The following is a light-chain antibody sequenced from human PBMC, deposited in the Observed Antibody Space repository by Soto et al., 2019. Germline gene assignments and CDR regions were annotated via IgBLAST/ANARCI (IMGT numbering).Light chain of an antibody. CDR1: QSVSSSY. CDR3: QQYGSSPLWT. Sequence: EIVFTQSPGTLSLSPGERATLSCRARQSVSSSYLAWYQQKPGQAPRLLIYGASSRATGIPDRFSGSGSGTDFTLTISRLEPEDFAVYYCQQYGSSPLWTFGQGTKVDIK. CDR2: GAS. V-gene: IGKV3-20*01. J-gene: IGKJ1*01.